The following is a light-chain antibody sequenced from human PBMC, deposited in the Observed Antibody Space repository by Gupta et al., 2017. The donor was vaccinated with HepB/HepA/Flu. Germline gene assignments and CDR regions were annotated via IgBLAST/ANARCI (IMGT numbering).Light chain of an antibody. J-gene: IGLJ1*01. CDR2: GND. CDR3: QSYDSSLTGLDV. CDR1: SSNIGAGYD. V-gene: IGLV1-40*01. Sequence: QSVLTQPPSVSGAPGQRVTISCIGSSSNIGAGYDVHWYQQLPGTAPKLRIYGNDNRPSGVPDRFSDAKSCISASLVITGLQADDEADDYCQSYDSSLTGLDVLGPGTKVTV.